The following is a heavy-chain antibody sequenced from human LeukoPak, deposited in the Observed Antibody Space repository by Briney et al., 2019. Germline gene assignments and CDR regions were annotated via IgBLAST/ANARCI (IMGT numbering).Heavy chain of an antibody. J-gene: IGHJ6*03. CDR3: ARDPYSGNYGAYYYYYMDV. Sequence: GGSLRLSCAASGFTFTSYNMNWVRQAPGKGLEWVSSITSSSSYIYYADPVKGRFTISRDNAKNSLYLQMDSLRVEDTAVYYCARDPYSGNYGAYYYYYMDVWGKGTTVTISS. CDR2: ITSSSSYI. D-gene: IGHD1-26*01. CDR1: GFTFTSYN. V-gene: IGHV3-21*06.